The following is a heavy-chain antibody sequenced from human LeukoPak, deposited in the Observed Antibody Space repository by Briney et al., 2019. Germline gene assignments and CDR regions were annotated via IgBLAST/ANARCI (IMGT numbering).Heavy chain of an antibody. V-gene: IGHV3-74*01. D-gene: IGHD5-18*01. CDR3: ATGHSYGYDY. J-gene: IGHJ4*02. Sequence: GGSLRLSCAASGLTFSDFWMHWVRQPPGKGLVWVALVKGDGRTTIYADSVKGRFTISRDNAKNTLYLQMNSLRADDSGVYYCATGHSYGYDYWGQGVLDTVSS. CDR2: VKGDGRTT. CDR1: GLTFSDFW.